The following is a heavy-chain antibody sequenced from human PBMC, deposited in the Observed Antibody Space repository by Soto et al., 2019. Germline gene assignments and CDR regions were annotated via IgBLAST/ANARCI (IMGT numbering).Heavy chain of an antibody. CDR1: GFTFSSYG. D-gene: IGHD6-6*01. CDR2: ISYDGSNK. V-gene: IGHV3-30*18. CDR3: AKDSSSSWVYYYGMDV. Sequence: PGGSLRLSCAASGFTFSSYGMHWFRQAPGKGLEWVAVISYDGSNKYYADSVKGRFTISRDNSKNTLYLQMNSLRAEDTAVYYCAKDSSSSWVYYYGMDVWGQGTTVTVSS. J-gene: IGHJ6*02.